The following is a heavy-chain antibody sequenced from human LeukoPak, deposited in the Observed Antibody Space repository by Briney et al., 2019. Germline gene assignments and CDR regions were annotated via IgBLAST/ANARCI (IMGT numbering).Heavy chain of an antibody. CDR3: ARGGPYLDYGDYVWVY. V-gene: IGHV3-33*01. CDR1: GFTFSSYG. Sequence: PGGSLRLSCAASGFTFSSYGMHWVRQAPGKGLEWVAVIWYDGSNKYYADSVKGRFTISRDNSKNTLYLQMNSLRAEDTAVYYCARGGPYLDYGDYVWVYWGQGTLVTVSS. CDR2: IWYDGSNK. J-gene: IGHJ4*02. D-gene: IGHD4-17*01.